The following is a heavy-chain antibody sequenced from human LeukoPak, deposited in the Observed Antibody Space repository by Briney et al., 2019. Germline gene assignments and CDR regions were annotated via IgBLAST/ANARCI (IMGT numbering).Heavy chain of an antibody. CDR3: ARQHGDATMAEVVDY. CDR2: INPNSGDT. V-gene: IGHV1-2*02. D-gene: IGHD5-18*01. J-gene: IGHJ4*02. CDR1: GYTFTDYY. Sequence: ASVKVSCKASGYTFTDYYMHWVRQAPGQGLEWMGWINPNSGDTNYAQKFQGRVTMTRDTSIRTAYMELSRLRSDDTAVYFCARQHGDATMAEVVDYWGQGTLVTVSP.